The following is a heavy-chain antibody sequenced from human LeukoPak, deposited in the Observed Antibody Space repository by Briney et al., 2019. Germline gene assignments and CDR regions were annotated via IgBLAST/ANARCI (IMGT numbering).Heavy chain of an antibody. CDR2: IIPIYGTA. J-gene: IGHJ4*02. CDR1: GGTFSSYA. CDR3: ARGYCSGGSCYSDLLVYFDY. V-gene: IGHV1-69*13. Sequence: ASVKVSCKASGGTFSSYAISWVRQAPGQGLEWMGGIIPIYGTANYAQKFRGRVTITADESTSTAYMELSSLRSEDTAVYYCARGYCSGGSCYSDLLVYFDYWGQGTLVTVSS. D-gene: IGHD2-15*01.